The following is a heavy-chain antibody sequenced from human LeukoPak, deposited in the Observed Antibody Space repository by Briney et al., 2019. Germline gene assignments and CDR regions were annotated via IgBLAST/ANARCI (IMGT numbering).Heavy chain of an antibody. Sequence: GGSLRLSCAVSGFTLSSYNMNWVRQAPGKGLEWVSYIRNSGNTIYYADSVKGRFTISRDPAKNSLYLQMNSLRAEDTAVYYCARVDRFGESTHYFDDWGQGTLVTVSS. D-gene: IGHD3-10*01. J-gene: IGHJ4*02. V-gene: IGHV3-48*01. CDR2: IRNSGNTI. CDR1: GFTLSSYN. CDR3: ARVDRFGESTHYFDD.